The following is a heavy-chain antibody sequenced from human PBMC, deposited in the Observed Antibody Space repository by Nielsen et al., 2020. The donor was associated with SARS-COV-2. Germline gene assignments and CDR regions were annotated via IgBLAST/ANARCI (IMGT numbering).Heavy chain of an antibody. CDR2: ISSRSDYI. D-gene: IGHD6-19*01. CDR1: GGSISSGGYY. J-gene: IGHJ6*02. V-gene: IGHV3-21*04. Sequence: ETLSLTCTVSGGSISSGGYYWSWVRQAPGKGLEWVSCISSRSDYIYYADSMKGRFTISRDNAKNSLCLQMNSLRAEDTALYYCAKDRAVAGSDYYYGMDVWGQGTTVTVSS. CDR3: AKDRAVAGSDYYYGMDV.